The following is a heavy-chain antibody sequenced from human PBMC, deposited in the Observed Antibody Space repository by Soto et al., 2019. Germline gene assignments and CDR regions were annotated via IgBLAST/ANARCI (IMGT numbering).Heavy chain of an antibody. J-gene: IGHJ4*02. CDR2: ISHSGST. D-gene: IGHD3-22*01. Sequence: QVQLQQWGAGLLKPSETLSLRCVVNSGSFSGYYWTWIRQTPGKGLEWIGEISHSGSTNYNPSLMSRVTMSADTSKKRFALRLSSVTAADTALYFGARGYESSRRYLPLLDYWGQGTLVTVSS. V-gene: IGHV4-34*01. CDR3: ARGYESSRRYLPLLDY. CDR1: SGSFSGYY.